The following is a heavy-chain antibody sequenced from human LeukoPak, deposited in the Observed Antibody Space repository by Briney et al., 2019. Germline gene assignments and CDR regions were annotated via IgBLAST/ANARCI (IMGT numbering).Heavy chain of an antibody. J-gene: IGHJ4*02. CDR1: GFTVSNNY. D-gene: IGHD6-19*01. CDR2: IYTGGGT. CDR3: ASSEGWSIPY. V-gene: IGHV3-66*01. Sequence: GGSLRLSCAASGFTVSNNYMSWVRQAPGKGLEWVSIIYTGGGTYYADFVKGRFTISRDNSKNTLYLQMNSLRAEDSAVYYCASSEGWSIPYWGQGTLVTVSS.